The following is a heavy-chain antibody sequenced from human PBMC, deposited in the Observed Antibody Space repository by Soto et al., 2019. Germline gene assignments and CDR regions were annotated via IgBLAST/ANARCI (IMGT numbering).Heavy chain of an antibody. CDR3: ARLPRSSWRSYYYYYGMDV. J-gene: IGHJ6*02. CDR1: GYSFTSYW. Sequence: GEPLKISCKGSGYSFTSYWISWVRQMPGKGLEWMGRIDPSDSYTNYSPSFQGHVTISADKSISTAYLQWSSLKASDTAMYYCARLPRSSWRSYYYYYGMDVWGQGTTVTVSS. V-gene: IGHV5-10-1*01. D-gene: IGHD2-2*01. CDR2: IDPSDSYT.